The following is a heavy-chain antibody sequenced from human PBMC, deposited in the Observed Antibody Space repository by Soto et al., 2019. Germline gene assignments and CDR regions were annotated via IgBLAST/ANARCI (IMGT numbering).Heavy chain of an antibody. CDR1: GFTFSSYA. D-gene: IGHD2-15*01. CDR3: ARGLGYCSGGTCYRYFDP. J-gene: IGHJ2*01. CDR2: ISDSGGHT. Sequence: EVQLLESEGGLVQPGGSLRLSCAASGFTFSSYAISWVRQAPGKGLEWVSVISDSGGHTHYADSVQGRFTISRDNSKNTLYLHMDSLRVEDTAVYYCARGLGYCSGGTCYRYFDPWGRGTLVTVSS. V-gene: IGHV3-23*01.